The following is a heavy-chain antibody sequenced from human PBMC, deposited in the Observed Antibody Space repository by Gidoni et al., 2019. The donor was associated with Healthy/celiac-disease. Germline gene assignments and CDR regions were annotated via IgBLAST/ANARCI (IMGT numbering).Heavy chain of an antibody. CDR3: ARDYFTYYDILTGYYDSNYYYYGMDV. D-gene: IGHD3-9*01. Sequence: QVQLVQSGAEVTKPGASVKVPCKASGYTFTSYGISWVRLAPGQGLEWMGWISAFNGNTNYAQKLQGRVTMTTDTSTSTAYMELRSLRSDDTAVYYCARDYFTYYDILTGYYDSNYYYYGMDVWGQGTTVTVSS. J-gene: IGHJ6*02. CDR1: GYTFTSYG. V-gene: IGHV1-18*01. CDR2: ISAFNGNT.